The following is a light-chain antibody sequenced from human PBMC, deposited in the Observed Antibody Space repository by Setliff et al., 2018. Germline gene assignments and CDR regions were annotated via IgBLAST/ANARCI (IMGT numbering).Light chain of an antibody. J-gene: IGLJ1*01. CDR3: SSYAGSRNFYV. V-gene: IGLV2-8*01. CDR2: EVN. Sequence: QSALAQPASLSGSPGQSITISCTGTSSDVGGYNYVSWYQQHPDKAPKLMIYEVNKRPSGVPDRFSGSKSGNTASLTVSGLQAEDEADYYCSSYAGSRNFYVFGTGTKVTVL. CDR1: SSDVGGYNY.